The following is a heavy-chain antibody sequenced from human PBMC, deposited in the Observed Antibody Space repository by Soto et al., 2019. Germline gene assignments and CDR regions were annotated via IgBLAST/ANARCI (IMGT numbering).Heavy chain of an antibody. D-gene: IGHD3-10*01. CDR1: GFTFDDYA. CDR2: ISWNSGSI. Sequence: DVQLVESGGGLVQPGRSLRLSCAASGFTFDDYAMHWVRQARGKGLAWVSGISWNSGSIGYADSVKGRFTISRDNAKNALDLQMNSLRAEETASSYCANAVITMVRGVSSYSGMQVRGQATTVTVSS. CDR3: ANAVITMVRGVSSYSGMQV. V-gene: IGHV3-9*01. J-gene: IGHJ6*02.